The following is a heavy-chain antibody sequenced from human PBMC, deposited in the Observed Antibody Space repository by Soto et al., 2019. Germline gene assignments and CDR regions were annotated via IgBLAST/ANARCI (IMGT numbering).Heavy chain of an antibody. CDR3: AREATHGNWYLDL. V-gene: IGHV3-30*03. CDR1: GFTFNAHG. CDR2: VGDDGTAK. Sequence: QVQLVESGGGVVQPGRSLRLSCAASGFTFNAHGMHWVRQSPGKGLEWVAVVGDDGTAKVYAGSAKGRFILSRDNSKNTLYMQMDSLRQEDTAVYYCAREATHGNWYLDLWGRGTLVTVSS. J-gene: IGHJ2*01.